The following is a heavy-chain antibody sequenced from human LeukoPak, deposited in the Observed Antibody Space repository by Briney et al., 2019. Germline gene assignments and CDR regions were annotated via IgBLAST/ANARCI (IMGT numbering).Heavy chain of an antibody. Sequence: GGSLRLSCAASGFTFSSYGMHWVRQAPGKGLEWVAFIRYDGSNKYYADSVKGRFTISRDNSKNTLYLQMNSLRAEDTAVYYCAKDRTPYGSGSYYFDYWGQGTLVTVSS. CDR2: IRYDGSNK. CDR1: GFTFSSYG. CDR3: AKDRTPYGSGSYYFDY. J-gene: IGHJ4*02. D-gene: IGHD3-10*01. V-gene: IGHV3-30*02.